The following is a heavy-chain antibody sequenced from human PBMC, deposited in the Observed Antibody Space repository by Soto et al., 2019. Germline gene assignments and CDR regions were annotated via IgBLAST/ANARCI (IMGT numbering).Heavy chain of an antibody. CDR2: MHANTGNT. V-gene: IGHV1-8*01. D-gene: IGHD3-10*01. CDR1: GNTFTTLY. CDR3: ARYIFGQGFIS. Sequence: QAQLVQSGAEVKKPGASVKVSCKASGNTFTTLYLNWVRQAPGQGLDWMGWMHANTGNTGHAQKFQGRVSMNRNTSISTAYKEMSSLRAEDTAVYYCARYIFGQGFISWGQGTLVTVSS. J-gene: IGHJ4*02.